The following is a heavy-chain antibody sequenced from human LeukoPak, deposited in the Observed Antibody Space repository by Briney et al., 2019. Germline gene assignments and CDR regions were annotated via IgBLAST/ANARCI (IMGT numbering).Heavy chain of an antibody. V-gene: IGHV4-61*02. CDR2: IFISGGT. Sequence: PSETLSLTCTVSGDSITSGSYYWSWIRQPAGKGLEWIGRIFISGGTNYNPSLRSRVTMSLDTSKNQFSLKLYSVTAADTAVYYCARGGSTLHSAGGHDIEFNYYYYMDVWGKGTTVTISS. J-gene: IGHJ6*03. CDR1: GDSITSGSYY. CDR3: ARGGSTLHSAGGHDIEFNYYYYMDV. D-gene: IGHD3-9*01.